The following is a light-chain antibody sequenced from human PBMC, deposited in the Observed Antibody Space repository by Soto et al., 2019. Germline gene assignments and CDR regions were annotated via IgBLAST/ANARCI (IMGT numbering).Light chain of an antibody. CDR1: SSDIGDYNY. CDR3: TSYTSISTYV. V-gene: IGLV2-14*01. CDR2: DVS. J-gene: IGLJ1*01. Sequence: QSVLTQPASVSGSPGQSITISCTGTSSDIGDYNYVSWYQQHPGKAPKVMIYDVSNRPSGVSNRFSGSKSGNTASLTISGLQAEDEADYYCTSYTSISTYVFGTGTKLTVL.